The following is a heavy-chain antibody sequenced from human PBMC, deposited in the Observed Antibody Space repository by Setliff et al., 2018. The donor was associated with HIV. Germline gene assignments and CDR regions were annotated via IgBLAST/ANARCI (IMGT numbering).Heavy chain of an antibody. CDR1: GFSFRNSFYN. J-gene: IGHJ4*02. Sequence: SETLSLTCNVSGFSFRNSFYNWGWIRQPPGKGLEWIGTIYYSGTTYYNPSLKSRVTIPMDTSTNQFSLKLTSVTAADTAVYFCARHFPSISLFFGDPGPFDRWGQGALVTVSS. V-gene: IGHV4-39*01. D-gene: IGHD3-10*01. CDR2: IYYSGTT. CDR3: ARHFPSISLFFGDPGPFDR.